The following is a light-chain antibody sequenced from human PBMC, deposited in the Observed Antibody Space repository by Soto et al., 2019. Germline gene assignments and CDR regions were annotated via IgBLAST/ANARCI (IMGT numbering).Light chain of an antibody. Sequence: EIVLTQSPATLSLSPGERATLSCRASQSVSSYLAWYQQKPGQAPMLLIYDASNRATGIPPRFSGSESGTDFTLTISSLEPEDFAIYYCQQRTSWPLTFGGGTKVEI. V-gene: IGKV3-11*01. J-gene: IGKJ4*01. CDR3: QQRTSWPLT. CDR1: QSVSSY. CDR2: DAS.